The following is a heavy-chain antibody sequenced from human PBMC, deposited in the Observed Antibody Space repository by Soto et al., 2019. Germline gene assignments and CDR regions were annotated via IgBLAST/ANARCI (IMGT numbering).Heavy chain of an antibody. CDR1: GFPFSDYY. J-gene: IGHJ4*02. Sequence: PGGSLRLSCATSGFPFSDYYMSWIRQAPVKGLEWLSHISPKSTYRNYADSVKGRFTISRDNTKSSLFLQMNSLGVEDTAVYYCARGGGGGLFEHWGQGVLVTVSS. CDR3: ARGGGGGLFEH. V-gene: IGHV3-11*06. D-gene: IGHD2-21*01. CDR2: ISPKSTYR.